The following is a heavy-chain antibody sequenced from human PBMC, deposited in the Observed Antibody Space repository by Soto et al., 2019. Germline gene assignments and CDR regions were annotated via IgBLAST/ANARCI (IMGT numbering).Heavy chain of an antibody. Sequence: QVQLQESGPGQVKPSETLFLTCTVSGGSVSSGTYYWGWIRQPAGKGLEWMGYIYRGSPNYNPSLESRATISVDTSRTQFPLMLSSVTAADTAVYYCSRDQGLGAGYFALWGRGTLVTVSS. D-gene: IGHD7-27*01. CDR1: GGSVSSGTYY. CDR3: SRDQGLGAGYFAL. V-gene: IGHV4-61*01. J-gene: IGHJ2*01. CDR2: IYRGSP.